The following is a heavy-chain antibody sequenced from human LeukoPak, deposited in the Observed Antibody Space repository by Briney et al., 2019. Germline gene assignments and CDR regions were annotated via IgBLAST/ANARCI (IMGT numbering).Heavy chain of an antibody. D-gene: IGHD2-8*01. CDR3: ARTSLYATNHDAFDI. V-gene: IGHV1-8*01. J-gene: IGHJ3*02. CDR2: MNPNNDNK. Sequence: GASVKVSCKASGYTFTNYEINWVGQASGQGLEWMGWMNPNNDNKAYAQKFQGRVTMNRDSSISTAYMELSSLTSEDTAVYYCARTSLYATNHDAFDIWGQGTMVTVSS. CDR1: GYTFTNYE.